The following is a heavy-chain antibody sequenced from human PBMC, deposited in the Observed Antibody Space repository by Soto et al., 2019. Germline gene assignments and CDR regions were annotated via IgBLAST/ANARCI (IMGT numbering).Heavy chain of an antibody. D-gene: IGHD1-26*01. Sequence: PGGSLRLSCVASGFTFSSYEMDWVRQAPGKGLEWISYISGSSGSINYADSVKGRFTISRDNAKNSLYLQMNSLRAEDTAVYYCVRDRGTYYPNFDYWGRGILVSVSS. CDR2: ISGSSGSI. CDR3: VRDRGTYYPNFDY. CDR1: GFTFSSYE. V-gene: IGHV3-48*03. J-gene: IGHJ4*02.